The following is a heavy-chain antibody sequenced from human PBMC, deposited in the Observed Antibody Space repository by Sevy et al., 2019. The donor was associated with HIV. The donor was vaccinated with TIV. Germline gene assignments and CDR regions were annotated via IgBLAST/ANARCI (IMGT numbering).Heavy chain of an antibody. J-gene: IGHJ4*02. V-gene: IGHV4-39*01. CDR2: IYYSGST. CDR3: ARRLGSSWSYSFDY. D-gene: IGHD6-13*01. Sequence: SETLSLTCTVSGGSISSSSYYWGWIRQPPGKGLEWFGSIYYSGSTYYNPSLKSRVTISVDTSKNQFSLKLSSVTAADTAVYYCARRLGSSWSYSFDYWGQGTLVTVSS. CDR1: GGSISSSSYY.